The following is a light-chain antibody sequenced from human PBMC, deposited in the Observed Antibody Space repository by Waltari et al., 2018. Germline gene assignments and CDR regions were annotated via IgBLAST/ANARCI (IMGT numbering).Light chain of an antibody. CDR2: RAS. V-gene: IGKV1-27*01. CDR1: QDITHY. Sequence: QMTQSPSSLSASLGDRVTISCRASQDITHYLAWYQQTPGNTPQLLIYRASTLQSGVPSRFSGSGSGTHFSLTIDGLQPEDAATYFCLKYNSAPRAFGQGTRVEIK. J-gene: IGKJ1*01. CDR3: LKYNSAPRA.